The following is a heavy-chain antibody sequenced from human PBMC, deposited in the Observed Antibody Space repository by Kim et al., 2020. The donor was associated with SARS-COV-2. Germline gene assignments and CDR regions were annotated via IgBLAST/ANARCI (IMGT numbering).Heavy chain of an antibody. Sequence: SETLSLTCTVSGGSISSGSYYWSWIRQPAGKGLEWIGRIYTSGSTNYNPSLKSRVTISVDTSKNQFSLKLSSVTAADTAVYYCAREAHTESGVLRYFDWGQPYFDYWGQGTLVTVSS. D-gene: IGHD3-9*01. J-gene: IGHJ4*02. CDR2: IYTSGST. CDR3: AREAHTESGVLRYFDWGQPYFDY. V-gene: IGHV4-61*02. CDR1: GGSISSGSYY.